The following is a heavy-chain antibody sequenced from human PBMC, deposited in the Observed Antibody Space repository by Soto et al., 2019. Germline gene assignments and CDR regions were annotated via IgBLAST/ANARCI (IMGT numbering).Heavy chain of an antibody. V-gene: IGHV1-18*04. CDR3: ARENWDYGMDV. D-gene: IGHD7-27*01. Sequence: QIQLVQSGAEVKKPGASVKVSCKASGYTFSSYGISWVRQAPGQGLERMGWISVYTGNTKYAQKLQGRVTMTTDTSTSTAYMELRSLRSDDTAVYYCARENWDYGMDVWGQGTTVTVSS. CDR2: ISVYTGNT. J-gene: IGHJ6*02. CDR1: GYTFSSYG.